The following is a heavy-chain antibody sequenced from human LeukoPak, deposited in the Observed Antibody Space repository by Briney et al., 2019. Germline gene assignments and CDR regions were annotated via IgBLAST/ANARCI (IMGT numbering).Heavy chain of an antibody. V-gene: IGHV6-1*01. CDR3: AGTSSYFRY. D-gene: IGHD6-13*01. Sequence: SQTLSLTCAVSGDTFSSNSAAWNWLRLCPSRGLEWLGRAYYRSKWYNDYAVSVKSRITINPDTSKNQFSLQLNSVTPEDTAVYYCAGTSSYFRYWGQGALVTVSS. J-gene: IGHJ4*02. CDR1: GDTFSSNSAA. CDR2: AYYRSKWYN.